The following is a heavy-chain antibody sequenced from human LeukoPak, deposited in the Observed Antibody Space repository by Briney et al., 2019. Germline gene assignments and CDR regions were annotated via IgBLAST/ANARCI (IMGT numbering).Heavy chain of an antibody. CDR1: GFKFSTYS. D-gene: IGHD3-22*01. CDR2: ITSPVGHI. Sequence: GGSLRLSCAASGFKFSTYSMNWVRQAPGKGLEWVASITSPVGHIYYADSPKGRITISRDNAESSLYLQMNSLRAEDTAVYYCARVIGAMIDPYWYFDLWGRGTLVTVSS. V-gene: IGHV3-21*01. J-gene: IGHJ2*01. CDR3: ARVIGAMIDPYWYFDL.